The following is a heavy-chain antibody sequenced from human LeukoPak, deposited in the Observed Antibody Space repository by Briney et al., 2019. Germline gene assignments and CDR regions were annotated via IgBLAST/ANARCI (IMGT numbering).Heavy chain of an antibody. CDR1: GGSIRSSSYF. CDR2: IYYSGSS. J-gene: IGHJ6*02. D-gene: IGHD1-26*01. CDR3: ARQSGVSSDNYFGMDV. Sequence: SETLSLTCTVSGGSIRSSSYFCGWIRQPPGKGLEWIGNIYYSGSSYYNPSLKSRVTISVDTSKNQFSLKMSSVTAADTAVFYCARQSGVSSDNYFGMDVWGQGTTVTVSS. V-gene: IGHV4-39*01.